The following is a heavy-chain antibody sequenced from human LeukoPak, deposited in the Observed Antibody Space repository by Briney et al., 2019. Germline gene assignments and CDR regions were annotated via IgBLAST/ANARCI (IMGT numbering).Heavy chain of an antibody. CDR2: INHSGST. J-gene: IGHJ4*02. CDR3: ARGGNFWSGYYTRGVGDFQY. Sequence: KPSETLSLTCAVYGGSFQRYHWRWTREPPRKALECIGEINHSGSTYYIPCRMSRVTISVDTSKYQFPLELGSVTAADTAVYYCARGGNFWSGYYTRGVGDFQYWPQGTRDTVSS. V-gene: IGHV4-34*01. CDR1: GGSFQRYH. D-gene: IGHD3-3*01.